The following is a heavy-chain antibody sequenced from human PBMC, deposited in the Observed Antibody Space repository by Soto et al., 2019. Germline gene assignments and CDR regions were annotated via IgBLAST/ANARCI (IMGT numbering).Heavy chain of an antibody. CDR3: VRGACTKTSCYILDY. J-gene: IGHJ4*02. CDR1: GFTFSTYW. V-gene: IGHV3-74*01. D-gene: IGHD2-2*02. CDR2: VNTDGSTS. Sequence: PGGSLRLSCAASGFTFSTYWMHWVRQAPGKGLVWVARVNTDGSTSDYAASVKGRFTMSRDNAKNTLFLQMNVLRVEDTAVYYCVRGACTKTSCYILDYWGPGIQVTVSS.